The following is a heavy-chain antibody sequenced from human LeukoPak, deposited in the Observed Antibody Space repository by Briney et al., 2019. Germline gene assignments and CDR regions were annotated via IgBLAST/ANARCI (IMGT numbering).Heavy chain of an antibody. CDR1: GYTFTSYD. J-gene: IGHJ4*02. V-gene: IGHV1-8*01. CDR3: ARGQGGSYPNNFDY. D-gene: IGHD1-26*01. CDR2: MNPNSGNT. Sequence: GASVKVSCKASGYTFTSYDINWVRQATGQGLEWMGWMNPNSGNTGYAQKFQGRVTITRNTSISTAYMELSSLRSEDTAVYYCARGQGGSYPNNFDYWGQGTLVTVSS.